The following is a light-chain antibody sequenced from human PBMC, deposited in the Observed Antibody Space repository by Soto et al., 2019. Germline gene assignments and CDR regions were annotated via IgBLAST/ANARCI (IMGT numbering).Light chain of an antibody. J-gene: IGLJ1*01. Sequence: QSALTQPPSVSGSPGQSVTISCTGTSSDFGSYNRVSWYQXXXXXXXXXXXXEVSNRPSGVPDRFSGSKSGNTASLTISGLQAEDEAEYYCSLYTSDSTYVFGTGTKVTVL. V-gene: IGLV2-18*01. CDR1: SSDFGSYNR. CDR2: EVS. CDR3: SLYTSDSTYV.